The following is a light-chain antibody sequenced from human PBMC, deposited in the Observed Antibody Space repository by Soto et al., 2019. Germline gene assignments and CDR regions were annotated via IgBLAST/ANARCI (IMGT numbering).Light chain of an antibody. V-gene: IGKV3-20*01. CDR1: QSVSSSY. CDR3: QQYGTSPPWT. J-gene: IGKJ1*01. Sequence: EIVLTQSPGTLSLSPGERATLSCRASQSVSSSYLAWYQQKPGQAPRLLIYGGSSRATGIPERFSRSESGTDFTLSISRLVPEDFAVYYCQQYGTSPPWTFGQGTKVEIK. CDR2: GGS.